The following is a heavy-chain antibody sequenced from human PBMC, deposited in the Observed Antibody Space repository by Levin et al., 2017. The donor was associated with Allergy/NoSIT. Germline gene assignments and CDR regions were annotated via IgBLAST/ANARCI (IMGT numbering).Heavy chain of an antibody. CDR3: ARLSQDGAIMGGMDV. CDR2: IYPGDSDT. J-gene: IGHJ6*02. D-gene: IGHD3-16*01. CDR1: GYMFVSYW. Sequence: GESLKISCKCSGYMFVSYWIVWVRQKPGKGLEWVGIIYPGDSDTRYSPPLRGQATISVDKSITTAYLQWSSLQSSDSGIYYCARLSQDGAIMGGMDVWGQGTMVSVSS. V-gene: IGHV5-51*01.